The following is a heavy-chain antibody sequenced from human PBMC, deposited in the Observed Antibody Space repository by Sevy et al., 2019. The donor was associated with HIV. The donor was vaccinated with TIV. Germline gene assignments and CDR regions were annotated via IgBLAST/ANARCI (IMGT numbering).Heavy chain of an antibody. CDR3: ARAFCSGGRCYSLAY. J-gene: IGHJ4*01. D-gene: IGHD2-15*01. V-gene: IGHV1-18*01. CDR1: GYTFTSYR. Sequence: ASVKVSCKISGYTFTSYRITWVRQAPGQGLECMGWISPHNGDTNYAKKLQGRVSMITDTSTSTAYMELRNLRSDDTAVYYCARAFCSGGRCYSLAYWGQGTLVTVSS. CDR2: ISPHNGDT.